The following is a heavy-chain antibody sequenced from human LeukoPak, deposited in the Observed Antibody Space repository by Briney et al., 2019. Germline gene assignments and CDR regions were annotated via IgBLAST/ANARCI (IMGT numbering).Heavy chain of an antibody. CDR2: ISGSGGST. V-gene: IGHV3-23*01. J-gene: IGHJ5*02. D-gene: IGHD1-7*01. CDR1: GFTFSSYA. Sequence: GGSLRLSCAASGFTFSSYAMSWVRQAPGKGLEWVSAISGSGGSTDYADSVKGRFTISRDNSKNTLYLQMNSLRAEDTAVYYCAKNDRDITGTTGDWFDPWGQGTLVTVSP. CDR3: AKNDRDITGTTGDWFDP.